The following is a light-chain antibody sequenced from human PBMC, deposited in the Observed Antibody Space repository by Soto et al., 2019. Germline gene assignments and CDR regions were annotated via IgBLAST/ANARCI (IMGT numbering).Light chain of an antibody. V-gene: IGLV2-14*01. Sequence: QSVLTQPASVSGSPGQSITISSTGTSSDVGGYDYVSWYQHHPGKAPKLTIYEVSNRPSGVSNRFSGSKSGNTASLTISGLQAEDEAEYYCSSYTSSSTDVFGTGTKVTVL. CDR3: SSYTSSSTDV. CDR2: EVS. J-gene: IGLJ1*01. CDR1: SSDVGGYDY.